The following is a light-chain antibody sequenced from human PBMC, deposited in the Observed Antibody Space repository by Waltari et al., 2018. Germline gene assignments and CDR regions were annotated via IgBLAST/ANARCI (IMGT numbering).Light chain of an antibody. V-gene: IGKV3-20*01. J-gene: IGKJ4*01. CDR2: AAS. Sequence: EILLTQSPGTLSLSPGEGATLSCRASQNVSNSFLVWYQQKPGQAPRLLIYAASKRATGIPDRFSGSGSGTDFTVTISRLDPEDFAVYFCQQYATSPLTFGGGTRVDVK. CDR3: QQYATSPLT. CDR1: QNVSNSF.